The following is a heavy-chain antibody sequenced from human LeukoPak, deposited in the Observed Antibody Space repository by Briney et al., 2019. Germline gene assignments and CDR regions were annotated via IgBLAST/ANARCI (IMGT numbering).Heavy chain of an antibody. J-gene: IGHJ2*01. CDR1: GYTLTELS. V-gene: IGHV1-24*01. CDR2: FDPEDGET. CDR3: ARDGATDWYFDL. D-gene: IGHD3-16*01. Sequence: ASVKVSCKVSGYTLTELSMHWVRQAPGKGLEWMGGFDPEDGETIYAQKFQGRVTMTEDTSTDTAYMELSSLRSEDTAVYYCARDGATDWYFDLWGRGTLVTVSS.